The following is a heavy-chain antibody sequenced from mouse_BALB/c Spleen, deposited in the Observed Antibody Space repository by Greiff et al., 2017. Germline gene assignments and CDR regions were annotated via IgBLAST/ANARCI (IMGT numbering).Heavy chain of an antibody. V-gene: IGHV5-6-5*01. Sequence: EVKLVESGGDLVKPGGSLKLSCAASGFTFSSYGMSWVRQTPDKRLEWVATISSGGSTYYPDSVKGRFTISRDNARNILYLQMSSLRSEDTAMYYCARGEDYFDYWGQGTTLTVSS. CDR3: ARGEDYFDY. CDR1: GFTFSSYG. CDR2: ISSGGST. J-gene: IGHJ2*01.